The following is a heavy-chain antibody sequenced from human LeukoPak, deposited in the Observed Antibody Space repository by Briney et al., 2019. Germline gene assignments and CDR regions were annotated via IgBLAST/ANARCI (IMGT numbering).Heavy chain of an antibody. D-gene: IGHD5-24*01. CDR2: INQDQSAI. V-gene: IGHV3-7*01. CDR3: AKLIRDVTIYDF. J-gene: IGHJ4*03. CDR1: GFTLNSYE. Sequence: GGSLRLSCTASGFTLNSYEMSWIRQAPGKGLEWVASINQDQSAIFYVDSVKGRFTISRDNTRNFLFLQMNSLRAEDTAFYYCAKLIRDVTIYDFWGPGSLVTVSS.